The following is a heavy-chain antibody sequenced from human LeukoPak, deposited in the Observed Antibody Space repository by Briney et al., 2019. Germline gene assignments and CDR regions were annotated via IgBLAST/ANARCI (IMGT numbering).Heavy chain of an antibody. D-gene: IGHD5-12*01. CDR2: IYNSGRT. J-gene: IGHJ4*02. V-gene: IGHV4-39*07. Sequence: SETLSLTCTVSGGSISSSSYYWGWIRQPPGKGLEWIGSIYNSGRTYYNSSLKSRLSMSVDTSKNQFSLKLNSVTAADSAVYYCARDLGGYGGYDTAPDYWGQGTLVTVSS. CDR1: GGSISSSSYY. CDR3: ARDLGGYGGYDTAPDY.